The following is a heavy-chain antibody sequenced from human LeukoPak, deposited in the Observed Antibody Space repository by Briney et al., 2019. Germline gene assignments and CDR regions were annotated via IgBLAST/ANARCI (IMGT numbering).Heavy chain of an antibody. CDR2: ISAYNGNT. D-gene: IGHD3-10*01. V-gene: IGHV1-18*01. Sequence: ASVKVSCKASGYTFTRYGISWVRQAPGQGLEWMGWISAYNGNTNYAQKLQGRVTMTTDTSTSTAYMELRSLRSDDTAVYYCARDTGPDVLLWFGEPTDYWGQGTLVTVSS. CDR1: GYTFTRYG. J-gene: IGHJ4*02. CDR3: ARDTGPDVLLWFGEPTDY.